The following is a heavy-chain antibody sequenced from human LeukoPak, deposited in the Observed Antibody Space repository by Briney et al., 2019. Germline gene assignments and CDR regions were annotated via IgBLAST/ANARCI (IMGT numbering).Heavy chain of an antibody. D-gene: IGHD2-15*01. Sequence: AAVTVSFSAAGYTFTSYDMHWVRHAPVQGLGWMGIINPSGGSTSYAQKFQGRVTMTRDMSTRTVYMELSSLRSEDTAVYYCAREGDCSGGSCYFDYWGQGTLVTVSS. CDR2: INPSGGST. J-gene: IGHJ4*02. CDR3: AREGDCSGGSCYFDY. V-gene: IGHV1-46*01. CDR1: GYTFTSYD.